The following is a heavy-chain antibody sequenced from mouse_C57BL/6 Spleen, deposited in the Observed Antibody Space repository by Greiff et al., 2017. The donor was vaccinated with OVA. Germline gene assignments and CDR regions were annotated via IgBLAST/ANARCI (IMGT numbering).Heavy chain of an antibody. J-gene: IGHJ1*03. CDR2: IDPSDSET. CDR1: GYTFTSYW. V-gene: IGHV1-52*01. D-gene: IGHD1-1*01. Sequence: VQLQQPGAELVRPGSSVKLSCKASGYTFTSYWMHWVKQRPIQGLEWIGNIDPSDSETHYNQKFKDKATLTADKSSSTAYMQLSSLTSEDSAVYYDARMTYYYGSSTDWYFDVWGTGTTVTVSS. CDR3: ARMTYYYGSSTDWYFDV.